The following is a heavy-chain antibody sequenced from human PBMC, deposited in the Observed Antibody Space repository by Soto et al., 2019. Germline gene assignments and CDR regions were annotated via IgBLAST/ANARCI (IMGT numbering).Heavy chain of an antibody. J-gene: IGHJ4*02. CDR3: ANERGAMTPVVSPDYFDY. V-gene: IGHV3-30*18. CDR1: GFTFSRYG. D-gene: IGHD4-17*01. CDR2: ISYDGSNK. Sequence: QVQLVESGGGVVQPGRSLRLSCAASGFTFSRYGMHWVRQAPGKGLEWVAVISYDGSNKYYADSVKGRFTISRDNSKNTQYLQMNSLRAENTAVYYCANERGAMTPVVSPDYFDYWGQGTLVTGSS.